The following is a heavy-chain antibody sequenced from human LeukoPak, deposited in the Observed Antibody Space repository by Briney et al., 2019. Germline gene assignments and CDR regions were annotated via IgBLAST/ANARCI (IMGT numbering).Heavy chain of an antibody. V-gene: IGHV1-8*01. J-gene: IGHJ3*02. CDR1: GYTFTSYD. D-gene: IGHD3-3*01. CDR3: ARVTTYYDFWSGYPI. Sequence: GASVKVSCKASGYTFTSYDINWVRQATGQGLEWMGWMNPNSGNTGYAQKFQGRVTMTRNTSISTAYMEPSSLRSEDTAVYYCARVTTYYDFWSGYPIWGQGTMVTVSS. CDR2: MNPNSGNT.